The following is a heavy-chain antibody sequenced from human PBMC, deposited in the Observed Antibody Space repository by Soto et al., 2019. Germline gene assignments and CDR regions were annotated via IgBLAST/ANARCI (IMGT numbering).Heavy chain of an antibody. CDR2: INHSGST. CDR3: ARENIDVLESLFPDNWLGR. V-gene: IGHV4-34*01. D-gene: IGHD3-3*01. Sequence: PSETLSLTCAVYGGSFSGYYWSWIRQPPGKGLEWIGEINHSGSTNYNPSLKSRVTISVDTSKNQFSLKLSSVTAADTAVYYCARENIDVLESLFPDNWLGRWGQGTLVTVSS. J-gene: IGHJ5*02. CDR1: GGSFSGYY.